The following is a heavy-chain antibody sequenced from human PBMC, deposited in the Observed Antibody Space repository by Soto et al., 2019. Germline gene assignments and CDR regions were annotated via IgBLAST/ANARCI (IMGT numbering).Heavy chain of an antibody. CDR1: GGSISSSNW. V-gene: IGHV4-4*02. J-gene: IGHJ6*02. Sequence: SETLSLTCAVSGGSISSSNWWSWVRQPPGKGLEWIGEIYHSGSTNYNPSLKSRVTISVDTSKNQFSLKLSSVTAADTAVYYCARDRVVRGVGYYYYGMDVWGQGTTVTVSS. CDR2: IYHSGST. D-gene: IGHD3-10*01. CDR3: ARDRVVRGVGYYYYGMDV.